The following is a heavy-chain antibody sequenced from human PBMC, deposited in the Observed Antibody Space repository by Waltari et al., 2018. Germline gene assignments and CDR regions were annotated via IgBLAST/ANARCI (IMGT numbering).Heavy chain of an antibody. Sequence: QVQLQESGPGLVKPSETLSLTCTVPGGSSSDIDFYWGWIRQPPGKGLEWIGNINYSGRTYQNPSLRSRITISVDTSKNQFSLKLGSVTAADTAIYYCARSLFSSTAVNWFDPWGQGTLVTVSS. CDR2: INYSGRT. CDR1: GGSSSDIDFY. J-gene: IGHJ5*02. D-gene: IGHD2-2*01. CDR3: ARSLFSSTAVNWFDP. V-gene: IGHV4-39*01.